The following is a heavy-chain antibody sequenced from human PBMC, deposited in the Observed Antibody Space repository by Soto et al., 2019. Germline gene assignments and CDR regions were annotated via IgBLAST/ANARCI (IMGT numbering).Heavy chain of an antibody. CDR3: ARHVEVLWFGELSAGGWFDP. V-gene: IGHV4-39*01. CDR1: GGSINYSTYS. Sequence: SQAVSITCSVSGGSINYSTYSWGWIRRPPGKGLEWIGSINYSGKTYYSPSLKSRVTVSVDTSKNQFSLKLTSVTAADTAVYYCARHVEVLWFGELSAGGWFDPWGQGNLVTVSS. D-gene: IGHD3-10*01. CDR2: INYSGKT. J-gene: IGHJ5*02.